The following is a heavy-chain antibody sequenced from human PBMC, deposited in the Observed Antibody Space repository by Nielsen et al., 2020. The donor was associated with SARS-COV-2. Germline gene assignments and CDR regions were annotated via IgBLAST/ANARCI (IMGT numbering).Heavy chain of an antibody. CDR1: GGSFSGYY. CDR2: INHSGST. Sequence: LRLSCAVYGGSFSGYYWSWIRQPPGKGLEWIGEINHSGSTNYNPSLKSRVTISVDTSKNQFSLKLSSVTAADTAVYYCARGGSSTLNWFDPWGQGTLVTVSS. CDR3: ARGGSSTLNWFDP. J-gene: IGHJ5*02. V-gene: IGHV4-34*01. D-gene: IGHD6-13*01.